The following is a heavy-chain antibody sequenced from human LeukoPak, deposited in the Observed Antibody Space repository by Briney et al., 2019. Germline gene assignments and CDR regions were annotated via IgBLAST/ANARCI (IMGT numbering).Heavy chain of an antibody. Sequence: ASVKVSCKASGYTFTSYGISWVRQAPGQGLEWMGWISAYNGNTNYAQKLQGRVTMSTDTSTSTGYMELRSLRSDDTAMYYCVSGWGLWGGEYWGQGTLVTVSS. CDR1: GYTFTSYG. J-gene: IGHJ4*02. CDR3: VSGWGLWGGEY. V-gene: IGHV1-18*01. CDR2: ISAYNGNT. D-gene: IGHD3-16*01.